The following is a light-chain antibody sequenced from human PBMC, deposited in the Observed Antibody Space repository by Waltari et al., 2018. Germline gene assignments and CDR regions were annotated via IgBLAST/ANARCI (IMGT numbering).Light chain of an antibody. J-gene: IGLJ1*01. CDR3: CSYTRSGTYV. Sequence: QSALPQPASVSGSPGQSITIPCTGTRSDIVTYHYLSWYQQYPRKAPTLLIYDVNKRPSGVPVLFSVSKLGNTASLTISGSRAEDESDHYICSYTRSGTYVFGTGTQLTVL. V-gene: IGLV2-14*01. CDR1: RSDIVTYHY. CDR2: DVN.